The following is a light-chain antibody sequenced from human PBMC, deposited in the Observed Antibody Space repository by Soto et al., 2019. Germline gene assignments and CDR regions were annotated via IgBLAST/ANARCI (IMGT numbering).Light chain of an antibody. Sequence: IQLTQSPSSLSASVGHRFTITCQASQGIDSYLAWYQQRPGKVPQIMIYETSILQSGVSSRFSGIGSGTDFTLTISRLKHEDFATYYCQQTRSYPSTFGGGTKVDIK. CDR1: QGIDSY. V-gene: IGKV1-9*01. CDR3: QQTRSYPST. J-gene: IGKJ4*01. CDR2: ETS.